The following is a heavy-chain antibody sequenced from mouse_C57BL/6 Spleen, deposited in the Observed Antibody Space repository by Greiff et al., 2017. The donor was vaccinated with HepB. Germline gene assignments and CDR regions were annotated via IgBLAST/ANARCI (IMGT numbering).Heavy chain of an antibody. CDR1: GYTFTSYW. Sequence: QVQLQQPEAELVKPGASVKLSCKASGYTFTSYWMHWVKQRPGQGLEWIGMIHPNSGSTNYNEKFKSKATLTVDKSSSTAYMQLSSLTSEDSAVYYCARSGSSGYGFAYWGQGTLVTVSA. D-gene: IGHD3-2*02. CDR2: IHPNSGST. J-gene: IGHJ3*01. V-gene: IGHV1-64*01. CDR3: ARSGSSGYGFAY.